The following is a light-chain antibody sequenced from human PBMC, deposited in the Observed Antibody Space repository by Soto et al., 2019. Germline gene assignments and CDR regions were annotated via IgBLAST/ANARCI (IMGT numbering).Light chain of an antibody. CDR1: QTANTY. V-gene: IGKV1-39*01. CDR3: QQGYSNPWT. Sequence: DIQMTQSPSSLSASIGDRVTITCRSSQTANTYLHWYQQKPGKAPKLLNYAASNLQSGVPSRFSGSGSRTNFTLSLNSLQPEDLSTYYCQQGYSNPWTFGQGTKVEIK. CDR2: AAS. J-gene: IGKJ1*01.